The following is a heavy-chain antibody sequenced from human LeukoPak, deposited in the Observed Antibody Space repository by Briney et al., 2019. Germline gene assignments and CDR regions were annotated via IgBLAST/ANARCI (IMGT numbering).Heavy chain of an antibody. J-gene: IGHJ4*02. CDR3: AKGSRHTIFGVIIPFDY. Sequence: GGSLRLSCAASGFTFSSYAMNWVRQAPGKGLEWVSIISGSGDSTYYADSVKGRFTISRDNSKNTLYLQMNSLRAEDTAVYYCAKGSRHTIFGVIIPFDYWGQGTLVTVSS. D-gene: IGHD3-3*01. V-gene: IGHV3-23*01. CDR1: GFTFSSYA. CDR2: ISGSGDST.